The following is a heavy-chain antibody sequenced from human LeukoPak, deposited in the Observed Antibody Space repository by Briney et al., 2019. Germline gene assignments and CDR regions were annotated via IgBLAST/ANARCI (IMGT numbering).Heavy chain of an antibody. CDR2: MKQDGSEK. D-gene: IGHD1-26*01. CDR3: ARDLVFSGVGATILIY. V-gene: IGHV3-7*03. Sequence: GGSLRLSCAAFGFSFSDYWMSWVRQAPGKGLEWVANMKQDGSEKYYVHSVKGRFTISRDNAKNSLSLQMNSLRAEDTAVYYCARDLVFSGVGATILIYWGQGTLVTVSS. J-gene: IGHJ4*02. CDR1: GFSFSDYW.